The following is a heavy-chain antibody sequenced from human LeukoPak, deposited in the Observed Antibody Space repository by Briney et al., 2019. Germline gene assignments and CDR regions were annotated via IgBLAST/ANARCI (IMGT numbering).Heavy chain of an antibody. Sequence: SVKVSCKASGGTFSSYAISWVRQAPGQGLEWMGVIIPIFGTANYAQKFQGRVTITADESTSTAYMELSSLRSEDTAVYYCARGGDFRSSPRLMVGFDPWGQGTLVTVSS. CDR1: GGTFSSYA. D-gene: IGHD2-8*01. CDR2: IIPIFGTA. V-gene: IGHV1-69*13. CDR3: ARGGDFRSSPRLMVGFDP. J-gene: IGHJ5*02.